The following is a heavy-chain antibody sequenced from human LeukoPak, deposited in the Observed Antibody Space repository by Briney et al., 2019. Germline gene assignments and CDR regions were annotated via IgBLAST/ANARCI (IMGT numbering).Heavy chain of an antibody. CDR2: ISAYNGNT. D-gene: IGHD1-26*01. V-gene: IGHV1-18*01. J-gene: IGHJ3*02. Sequence: ASVKVSCKASGYIFTSYGISWVRQAPGQGLEWMGWISAYNGNTNYAQKLQGRVTMTTDTSTSTAYMELRSLRSDDTAVYYCARGRSGSYYGGAFDIWGQGTMVTVSS. CDR1: GYIFTSYG. CDR3: ARGRSGSYYGGAFDI.